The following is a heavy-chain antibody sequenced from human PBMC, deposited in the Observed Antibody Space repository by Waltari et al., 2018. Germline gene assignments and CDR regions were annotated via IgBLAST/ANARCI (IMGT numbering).Heavy chain of an antibody. Sequence: QVQLVQSGAEVKKPGASVKVSFKASGYTFTRYDLNWVRPATGQGLEWMGWMNPNSGNTGYAQKFQGRVTMTRNTSISTAYMELSSLRSEDTAVYYCARRNRMWQPGVYYYYGMDVWGQGTTVTVSS. J-gene: IGHJ6*02. V-gene: IGHV1-8*01. CDR3: ARRNRMWQPGVYYYYGMDV. CDR2: MNPNSGNT. D-gene: IGHD2-21*01. CDR1: GYTFTRYD.